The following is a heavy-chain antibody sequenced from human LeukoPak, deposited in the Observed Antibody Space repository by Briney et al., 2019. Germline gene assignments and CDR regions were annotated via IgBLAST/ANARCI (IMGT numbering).Heavy chain of an antibody. D-gene: IGHD2-2*01. V-gene: IGHV4-4*07. CDR3: VRDGRGYCSSSSVCYSWFDP. CDR1: GGSVNSYY. CDR2: IYTSGTT. J-gene: IGHJ5*02. Sequence: KSSETLSLTCTVSGGSVNSYYWSWIRQPAGKGLEWIGRIYTSGTTNYNPSLKSRVSMSVDTSKNQFSLKLSSLTAADTAVYYCVRDGRGYCSSSSVCYSWFDPWGQGTLVAFST.